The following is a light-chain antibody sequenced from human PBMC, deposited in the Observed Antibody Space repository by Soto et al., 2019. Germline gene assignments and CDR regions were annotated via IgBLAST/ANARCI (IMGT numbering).Light chain of an antibody. J-gene: IGKJ1*01. CDR1: QTISSNY. CDR3: QQYVSWT. V-gene: IGKV3-20*01. Sequence: EIVLTQSPGTLSVSPGERATLSCRASQTISSNYLAWYQQKPGQAPSLLIYGTSSRATGIPDRFSGSGSGTDFPLTTSRLEPEDSAIYYCQQYVSWTFGQGTKVEIK. CDR2: GTS.